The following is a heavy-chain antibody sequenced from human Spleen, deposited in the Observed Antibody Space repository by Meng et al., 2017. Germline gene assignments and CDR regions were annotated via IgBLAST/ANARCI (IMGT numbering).Heavy chain of an antibody. J-gene: IGHJ4*02. V-gene: IGHV3-23*01. D-gene: IGHD1-7*01. Sequence: GESLKISCAASGFTFSTYAMTWVRQAPGKGLEWVSAISGGGSTYYADSVKGRFTISRDNAKNSLSLQMNSLRPEDTALYYCIRSTGTDFDYWGQGTLVTVSS. CDR2: ISGGGST. CDR1: GFTFSTYA. CDR3: IRSTGTDFDY.